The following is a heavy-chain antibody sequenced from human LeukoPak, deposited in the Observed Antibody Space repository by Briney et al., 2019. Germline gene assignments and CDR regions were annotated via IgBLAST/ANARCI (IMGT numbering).Heavy chain of an antibody. CDR2: FDPEDGET. J-gene: IGHJ4*02. V-gene: IGHV1-24*01. Sequence: ASVKVSCKFSGYTLTELSMHWVRQAPGKGLEWMGGFDPEDGETIYAQKFQGRVTMTEDTSTDTAYMELSSLRSEDTAVYYCATGKWEARNNYYDSSGYYDYWGQGTLVTVSS. CDR1: GYTLTELS. D-gene: IGHD3-22*01. CDR3: ATGKWEARNNYYDSSGYYDY.